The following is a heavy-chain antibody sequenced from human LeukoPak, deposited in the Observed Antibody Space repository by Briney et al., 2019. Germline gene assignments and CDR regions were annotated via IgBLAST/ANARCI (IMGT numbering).Heavy chain of an antibody. D-gene: IGHD5-12*01. J-gene: IGHJ6*02. CDR3: ATGADYGGYAEYFHYGMDV. Sequence: GGSLSLSCAASGFTVSSNYRSWVRQAPGKGLEWVSVIYSGGSTYYAPSVKGRFTISGDKSQNTLYLQMNSLRAEDTAVYYCATGADYGGYAEYFHYGMDVWGQGATVTVS. CDR1: GFTVSSNY. CDR2: IYSGGST. V-gene: IGHV3-53*01.